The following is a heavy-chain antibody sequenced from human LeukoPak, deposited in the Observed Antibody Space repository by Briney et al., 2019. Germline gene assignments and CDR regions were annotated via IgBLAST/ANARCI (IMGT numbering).Heavy chain of an antibody. CDR1: GFTFSSYG. Sequence: GGSLRLPCAASGFTFSSYGMSWVRQAPGKGLEWVSAISGSGGSTYYADSVKGRFTISRDNAKNTLNLQMNSLRAEDTAVYYCARDLGQYYDTSDNWFDPWGQGTLVTVSS. CDR2: ISGSGGST. J-gene: IGHJ5*02. D-gene: IGHD3-22*01. V-gene: IGHV3-23*01. CDR3: ARDLGQYYDTSDNWFDP.